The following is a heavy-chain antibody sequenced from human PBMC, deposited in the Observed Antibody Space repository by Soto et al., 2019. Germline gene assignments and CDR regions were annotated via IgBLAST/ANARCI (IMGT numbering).Heavy chain of an antibody. Sequence: QVQLVQSGAEVKKPGASVKVSCKGSGYTFTSNDINWVRQATGQGFEWMGWMSPKSGDTGYSQKFQGRVTITRDTPRSTAYMGRSSLSSEDTAVYYSSVGPPSGGFDFLGKGTLVTVSS. CDR2: MSPKSGDT. CDR3: SVGPPSGGFDF. D-gene: IGHD3-10*01. V-gene: IGHV1-8*01. CDR1: GYTFTSND. J-gene: IGHJ4*02.